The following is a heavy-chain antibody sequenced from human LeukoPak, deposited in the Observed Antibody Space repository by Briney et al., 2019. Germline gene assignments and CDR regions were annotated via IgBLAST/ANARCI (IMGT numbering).Heavy chain of an antibody. D-gene: IGHD6-19*01. V-gene: IGHV3-73*01. CDR3: RAAVAGDYFDL. Sequence: GGSLKPSCAASGFTLSGAAMHWVRQASGEGLEWLCRIRSKADSYTTAYAASVKGRFTVSRDDSKNTAYLQMNSLKTEDTAVYYCRAAVAGDYFDLWGRGTLVGVSS. J-gene: IGHJ2*01. CDR2: IRSKADSYTT. CDR1: GFTLSGAA.